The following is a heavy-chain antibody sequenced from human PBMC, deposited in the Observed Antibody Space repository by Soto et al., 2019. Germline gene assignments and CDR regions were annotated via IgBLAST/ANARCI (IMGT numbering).Heavy chain of an antibody. J-gene: IGHJ5*02. CDR1: GGSISSDANF. D-gene: IGHD6-6*01. Sequence: LSLTCTVSGGSISSDANFWSWIRQLPGRGLEWIGYISYTGRTYYTPSLNSRLTISLDTSKNLFSLRLSAVTAADTAVYFCARGSFSSSSSWFDPWGQGTLVTVS. CDR3: ARGSFSSSSSWFDP. CDR2: ISYTGRT. V-gene: IGHV4-31*03.